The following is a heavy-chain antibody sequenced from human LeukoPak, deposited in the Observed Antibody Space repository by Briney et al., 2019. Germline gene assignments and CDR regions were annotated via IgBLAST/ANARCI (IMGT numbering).Heavy chain of an antibody. Sequence: GGSLRLSCAASGFNFRKYWMQWVRHVPGKGLVWVSEINPDGDYSGHSDSVRGRFTISRDNAKNTLYLQMTSLSAEDTAVYYCARSLGDWGQGTLVSVSS. CDR2: INPDGDYS. CDR1: GFNFRKYW. V-gene: IGHV3-74*01. D-gene: IGHD3-16*01. CDR3: ARSLGD. J-gene: IGHJ4*01.